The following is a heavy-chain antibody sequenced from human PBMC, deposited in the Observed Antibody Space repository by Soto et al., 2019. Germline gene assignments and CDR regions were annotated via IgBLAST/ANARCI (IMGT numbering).Heavy chain of an antibody. CDR2: IYYRGST. J-gene: IGHJ6*03. CDR1: GGSISSSSHY. V-gene: IGHV4-39*01. CDR3: ARIWVGYCSAGSCYSFYYMDV. D-gene: IGHD2-15*01. Sequence: QLQLQESGPGLVKPSETLSLTCTVSGGSISSSSHYWGWIRQSPGKGLEWIGSIYYRGSTHYNPSLNSRGTTSVDTSKNQFSLKLNSVTAADTAVYFCARIWVGYCSAGSCYSFYYMDVWGKGTTVTVSS.